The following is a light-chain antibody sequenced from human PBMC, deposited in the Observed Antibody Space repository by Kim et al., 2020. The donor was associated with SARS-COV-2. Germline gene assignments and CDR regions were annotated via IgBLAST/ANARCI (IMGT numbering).Light chain of an antibody. CDR1: QSVSNSY. V-gene: IGKV3-20*01. Sequence: PGARATPSCRASQSVSNSYLAWYQQKPGQAPRLLIYGASSRATGIPDRFSGSGSGTDFTLTISRLEPEDFAVYYCQQYGSSPPWTFGQGTKVDIK. CDR3: QQYGSSPPWT. J-gene: IGKJ1*01. CDR2: GAS.